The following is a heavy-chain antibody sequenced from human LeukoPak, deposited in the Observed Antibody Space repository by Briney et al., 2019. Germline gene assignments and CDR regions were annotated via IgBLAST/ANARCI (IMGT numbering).Heavy chain of an antibody. CDR2: ISAYNGNT. V-gene: IGHV1-18*01. J-gene: IGHJ5*02. CDR3: ARYNYDILTGYYVNWFDL. D-gene: IGHD3-9*01. Sequence: ASVKVSCKASGDTFSSYAISWVRQAPGQGLEWMGWISAYNGNTNYAQKLQGRVTMTTDTSTSTAYMELRSLRSDDTAVYYCARYNYDILTGYYVNWFDLWGQGTLVTVSS. CDR1: GDTFSSYA.